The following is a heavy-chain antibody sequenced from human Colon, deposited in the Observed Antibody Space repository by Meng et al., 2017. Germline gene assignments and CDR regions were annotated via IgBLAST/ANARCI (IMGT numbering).Heavy chain of an antibody. J-gene: IGHJ4*02. CDR1: GVTVSSKY. CDR2: IYSDGST. Sequence: EGQRGESGGGVVQPGGSQRLSCAASGVTVSSKYMTWVRQAPGKGLEWVSVIYSDGSTYYADSVKGRFTISRHNSRNTLYLQMNGLRPEDTAFYYCASAPSLGAAIDYWGQGTLVIVSS. D-gene: IGHD1-26*01. CDR3: ASAPSLGAAIDY. V-gene: IGHV3-53*04.